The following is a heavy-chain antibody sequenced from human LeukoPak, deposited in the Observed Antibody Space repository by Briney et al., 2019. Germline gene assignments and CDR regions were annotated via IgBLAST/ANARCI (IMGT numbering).Heavy chain of an antibody. CDR2: ITTSSRYI. D-gene: IGHD3-9*01. Sequence: GGSLRLSCAASPFTFSSYTLNWVRQAPGKGLEWVSSITTSSRYIYYATSVKGRFTISRDNAKNTLYLQMNTLRVEDTAVYYCTRDLMDYDVSTGLHHYYMDVWGQGTTVTVSS. CDR3: TRDLMDYDVSTGLHHYYMDV. CDR1: PFTFSSYT. V-gene: IGHV3-21*01. J-gene: IGHJ6*02.